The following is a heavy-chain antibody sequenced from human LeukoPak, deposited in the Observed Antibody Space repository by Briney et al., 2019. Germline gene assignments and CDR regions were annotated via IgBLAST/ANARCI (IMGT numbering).Heavy chain of an antibody. Sequence: SETLSLTCTVSGGSISTYYWSWIRQPPGKGLEFIGYIYSSGTTDYNPSLKSRVVISIDTSGSQFSLKMTSVTAADTAVYYCARRGTPYYYYYMDVWGKGTTVTVSS. V-gene: IGHV4-59*08. J-gene: IGHJ6*03. CDR1: GGSISTYY. CDR2: IYSSGTT. CDR3: ARRGTPYYYYYMDV. D-gene: IGHD3-16*01.